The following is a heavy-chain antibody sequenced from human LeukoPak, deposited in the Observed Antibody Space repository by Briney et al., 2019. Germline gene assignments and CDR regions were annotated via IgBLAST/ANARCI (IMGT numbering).Heavy chain of an antibody. D-gene: IGHD4-17*01. J-gene: IGHJ3*02. CDR3: ARDLGVGDYGDSHDAFDI. V-gene: IGHV3-21*01. CDR1: GFTFSSYS. CDR2: ISSSSSYI. Sequence: PGGSLRLSCAASGFTFSSYSMNWVRQAPGKGLEWVSSISSSSSYIYYAASVKGRFTISRDNAKNSLYLQMNSLRAEDTAVYYCARDLGVGDYGDSHDAFDIWGQGTMVTVSS.